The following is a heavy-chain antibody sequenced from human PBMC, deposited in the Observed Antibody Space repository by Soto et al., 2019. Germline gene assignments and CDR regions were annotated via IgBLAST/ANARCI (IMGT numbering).Heavy chain of an antibody. J-gene: IGHJ5*02. Sequence: QVQLVQSGTEVKKPGASVMVSCKTSGYTFTSYGISWVRQAPGQGLEWMGLISPYNGDTIYARKFQGRVIVTADTATSTVYMELRSLISDDTAVYYCVRDASSGYRGWWDPWGQGTLVTVSS. V-gene: IGHV1-18*01. CDR2: ISPYNGDT. D-gene: IGHD5-18*01. CDR1: GYTFTSYG. CDR3: VRDASSGYRGWWDP.